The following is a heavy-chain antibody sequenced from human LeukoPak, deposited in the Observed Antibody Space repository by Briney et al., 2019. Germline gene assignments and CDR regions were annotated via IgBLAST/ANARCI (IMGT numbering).Heavy chain of an antibody. CDR2: ISGGGGNI. CDR1: GLIFRSYS. CDR3: ARDFNWAFDF. V-gene: IGHV3-48*01. J-gene: IGHJ4*02. D-gene: IGHD1-1*01. Sequence: GGPLRLSCEASGLIFRSYSMNWVRHAPGKGLESMSYISGGGGNIHYADSVEGRFTISRDNAKNSVYLQMNSLRAEDSAVYYCARDFNWAFDFWGQGILVTVSS.